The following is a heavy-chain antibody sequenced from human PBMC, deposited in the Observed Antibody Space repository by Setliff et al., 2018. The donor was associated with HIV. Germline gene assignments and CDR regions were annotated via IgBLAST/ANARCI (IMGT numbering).Heavy chain of an antibody. CDR2: INAGNGDT. Sequence: ASVKVSCKASGYTFSNHAMHWVRQAPGQRLEWMGWINAGNGDTQYSQNFQGRVTITRDTSANIAYMEVTRLRSEDTAIYYCARNGCSGHSYFCEHDYWGQGTLVTVSS. V-gene: IGHV1-3*01. J-gene: IGHJ4*02. CDR1: GYTFSNHA. CDR3: ARNGCSGHSYFCEHDY. D-gene: IGHD2-21*02.